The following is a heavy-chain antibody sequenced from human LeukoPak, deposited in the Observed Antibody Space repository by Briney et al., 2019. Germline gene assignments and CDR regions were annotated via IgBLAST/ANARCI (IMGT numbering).Heavy chain of an antibody. CDR1: GGSISSYY. V-gene: IGHV4-4*07. Sequence: SETLSLTCTVSGGSISSYYWSWIRQPAGKGLEWIGRIYTSGSTNYNPSLKSRVTISVDTSKNQFSLKLSSVTAADTAVYYCARDRGGYCSSTSCYFDWFDPWGQGTLVTVSS. D-gene: IGHD2-2*01. J-gene: IGHJ5*02. CDR3: ARDRGGYCSSTSCYFDWFDP. CDR2: IYTSGST.